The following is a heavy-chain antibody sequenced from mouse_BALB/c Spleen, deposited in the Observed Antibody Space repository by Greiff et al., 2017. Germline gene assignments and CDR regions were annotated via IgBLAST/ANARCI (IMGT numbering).Heavy chain of an antibody. D-gene: IGHD2-1*01. CDR1: GYSITSDYA. Sequence: EVQLQESGPGLVKPSQSLSLTCTVTGYSITSDYAWNWIRQFPGNKLEWMGYISYSGSTSYNPSLKSRISITRDTSKNQFFLQLNSVTTEDTATYYCARSHYGNYKGYYFDYWGQGTTLTVSS. CDR3: ARSHYGNYKGYYFDY. CDR2: ISYSGST. V-gene: IGHV3-2*02. J-gene: IGHJ2*01.